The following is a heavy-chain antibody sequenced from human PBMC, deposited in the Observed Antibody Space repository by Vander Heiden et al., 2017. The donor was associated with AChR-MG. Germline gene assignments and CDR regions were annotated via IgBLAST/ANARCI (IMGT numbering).Heavy chain of an antibody. CDR2: TRNKANSYTT. J-gene: IGHJ5*02. V-gene: IGHV3-72*01. CDR3: ARDKNGFDP. Sequence: EVQLVASGGGLVQPGGSLRLSCAASGFTFSDHYMDWVRQAPGKGLEWVGRTRNKANSYTTEYAASVKGRFTISRDDSKNSLYLQMNSLKTEDTAVYYCARDKNGFDPWGQGTLVTVSS. CDR1: GFTFSDHY.